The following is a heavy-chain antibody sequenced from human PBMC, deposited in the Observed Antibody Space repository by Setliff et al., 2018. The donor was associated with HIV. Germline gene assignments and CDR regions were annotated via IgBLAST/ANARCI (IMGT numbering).Heavy chain of an antibody. V-gene: IGHV3-7*01. CDR1: GFTFSSYS. CDR2: IKQDGSEK. CDR3: ARGARGYSYG. D-gene: IGHD5-18*01. Sequence: GGSLRLSCAASGFTFSSYSMNWVRQAPGKGLEWVANIKQDGSEKYYVESVKGRFTISRDNANKSLYMQMNSLRAEDTAVYYCARGARGYSYGWGQGTLVTVSS. J-gene: IGHJ4*02.